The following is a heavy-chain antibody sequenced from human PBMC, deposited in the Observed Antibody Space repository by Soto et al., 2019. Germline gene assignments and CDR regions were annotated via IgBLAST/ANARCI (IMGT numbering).Heavy chain of an antibody. CDR3: ANDFWSGYYRSGYMDV. D-gene: IGHD3-3*01. CDR2: ISYDGSNK. V-gene: IGHV3-30*18. J-gene: IGHJ6*03. CDR1: GFTFSSYG. Sequence: LRLSCAASGFTFSSYGMHWVRQAPGKGLEWVAVISYDGSNKYYADSVKGRFTISRDNSKNTLYLQMNSLRAEDTAVYYCANDFWSGYYRSGYMDVWGKGTTVTVSS.